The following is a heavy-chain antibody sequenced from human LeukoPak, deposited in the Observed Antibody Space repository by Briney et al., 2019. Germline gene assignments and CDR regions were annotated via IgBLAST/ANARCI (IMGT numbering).Heavy chain of an antibody. CDR1: GGSISSHY. J-gene: IGHJ4*02. CDR2: IYYSGST. CDR3: ARQIWTTVTGYIDY. Sequence: SETLSLTCTVSGGSISSHYWSWIRQPPGKGLEWIGYIYYSGSTNYNPSLKRRVTISVDTSKNQFSLKLSSVTAADTAVYYCARQIWTTVTGYIDYWGQGTLVTVSS. V-gene: IGHV4-59*11. D-gene: IGHD4-17*01.